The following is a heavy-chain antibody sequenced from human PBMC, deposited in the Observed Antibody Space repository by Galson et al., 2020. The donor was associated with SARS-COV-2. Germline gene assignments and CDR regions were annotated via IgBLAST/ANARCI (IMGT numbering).Heavy chain of an antibody. V-gene: IGHV3-21*01. J-gene: IGHJ6*02. CDR2: ISSSSSYL. CDR3: ARFSPYYCYYGMDV. Sequence: GESLMISCAASGFTFSSYSMNWVRQAPGKGLEWVSSISSSSSYLYYPDSVKGRFTISRDNAKNSLYLQMNSLRAEDTAVYYCARFSPYYCYYGMDVWGQGTTVTVSS. CDR1: GFTFSSYS.